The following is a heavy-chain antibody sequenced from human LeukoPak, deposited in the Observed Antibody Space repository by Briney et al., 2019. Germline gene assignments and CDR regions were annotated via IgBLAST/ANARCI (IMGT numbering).Heavy chain of an antibody. Sequence: GGSLRLSCAASGFTFSSYAMHWVRQAPGKGLEWVAVISYDGSNKYYADSVKGRFTISRDNSKNTLYLQMNSLRAEDTAVYYCAREYCSSSSPIWYYYYYMDVWGKGTTVTVSS. D-gene: IGHD6-6*01. V-gene: IGHV3-30*01. CDR2: ISYDGSNK. CDR3: AREYCSSSSPIWYYYYYMDV. CDR1: GFTFSSYA. J-gene: IGHJ6*03.